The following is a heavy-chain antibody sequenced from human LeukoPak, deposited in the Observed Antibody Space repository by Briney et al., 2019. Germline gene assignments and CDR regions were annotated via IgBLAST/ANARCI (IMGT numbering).Heavy chain of an antibody. CDR3: AKGQEEFYYYYGMDV. V-gene: IGHV3-23*01. J-gene: IGHJ6*02. CDR2: ISASGGAT. CDR1: GFTFLRHG. Sequence: GGSQTLSCAASGFTFLRHGMTWFRQAPGKGLEWVSGISASGGATYYADSVKGRFTISRDNSKNTLHLQMNSLRAEDTAVYYCAKGQEEFYYYYGMDVWGPGTTVTVSS.